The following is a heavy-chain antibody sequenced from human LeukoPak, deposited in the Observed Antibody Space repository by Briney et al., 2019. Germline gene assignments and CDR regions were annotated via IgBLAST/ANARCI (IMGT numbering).Heavy chain of an antibody. D-gene: IGHD4-17*01. CDR3: AATVTKIRLHDC. Sequence: GGSLRLSCAASGFIVSSNYMSWVRQAPGKGPEWVSVINSGGVTYYADSVKGRFAISRDVAKNTLYLQMNSLRVEDTAVYFCAATVTKIRLHDCWGLGTLVTVSS. CDR1: GFIVSSNY. V-gene: IGHV3-66*01. J-gene: IGHJ4*02. CDR2: INSGGVT.